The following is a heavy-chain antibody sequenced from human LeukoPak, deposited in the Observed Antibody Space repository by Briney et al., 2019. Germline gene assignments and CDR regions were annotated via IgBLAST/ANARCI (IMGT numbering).Heavy chain of an antibody. CDR3: ARVAYYSDRSAFAFFDY. J-gene: IGHJ4*02. CDR1: GGSISSSSW. CDR2: IYHSGST. D-gene: IGHD3-22*01. Sequence: KPSGTLSLTCAVSGGSISSSSWWSWARQPPGKGLEWIGEIYHSGSTNYNPSLKSRVTISVDKSKNQFSLKLTSVTAADTAVYYCARVAYYSDRSAFAFFDYWGRGTLVTVSS. V-gene: IGHV4-4*02.